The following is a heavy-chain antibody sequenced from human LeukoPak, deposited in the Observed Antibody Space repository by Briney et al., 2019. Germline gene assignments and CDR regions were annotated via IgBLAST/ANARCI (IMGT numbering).Heavy chain of an antibody. CDR2: IYYSGST. CDR1: GGSISSYY. Sequence: KPSETLSLTCTVSGGSISSYYWSWIRQPPGKGLEWIGYIYYSGSTNYNPSLKSRVTISVDTSKNQFSLKLSSVTAADTAVYYCARAGGYGLIDYWGQGTMVTVSS. D-gene: IGHD5-18*01. CDR3: ARAGGYGLIDY. J-gene: IGHJ4*02. V-gene: IGHV4-59*12.